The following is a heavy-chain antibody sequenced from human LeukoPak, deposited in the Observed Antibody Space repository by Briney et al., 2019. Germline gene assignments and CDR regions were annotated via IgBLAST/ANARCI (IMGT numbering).Heavy chain of an antibody. Sequence: SETLSLTCTVSGGSISSYYWSWIGQPPGKGLEWIGYMYYSGSTNYNPSLKSRVTISVDTSKNQFSLKLSSVTAADTAVYYCARHGYDSDNFDYWGQGTLVTVSS. CDR1: GGSISSYY. CDR2: MYYSGST. CDR3: ARHGYDSDNFDY. V-gene: IGHV4-59*08. D-gene: IGHD3-10*01. J-gene: IGHJ4*02.